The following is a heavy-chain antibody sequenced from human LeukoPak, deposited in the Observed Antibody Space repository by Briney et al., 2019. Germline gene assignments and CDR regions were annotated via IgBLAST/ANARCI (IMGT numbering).Heavy chain of an antibody. CDR2: VSSASSTI. V-gene: IGHV3-48*02. CDR1: GFSLSSYS. CDR3: ARGHNYDSMNAFDI. J-gene: IGHJ3*02. Sequence: PGGSLRLSCVVSGFSLSSYSMNWVRQAPGRGLEWVSYVSSASSTIYYADSVKGRFTISRDNVKNSLYLQMNTLRDEDTAVYYCARGHNYDSMNAFDIWGQGTMVTVSS. D-gene: IGHD3-22*01.